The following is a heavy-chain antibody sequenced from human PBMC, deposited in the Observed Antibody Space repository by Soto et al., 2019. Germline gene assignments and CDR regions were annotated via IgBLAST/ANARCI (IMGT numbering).Heavy chain of an antibody. CDR3: ASRSSGWYFDY. CDR1: GFTFSSYA. D-gene: IGHD6-19*01. J-gene: IGHJ4*02. V-gene: IGHV3-23*01. Sequence: EVQPLESGGGLVQPGGSLRLSCAASGFTFSSYAMNWVRQAPGKGLEWVSAISGSGGSTYYADSVKGRFTISRDNSKNTLYLQMNSLRAEDTAVYYCASRSSGWYFDYWGQGTLVTVSS. CDR2: ISGSGGST.